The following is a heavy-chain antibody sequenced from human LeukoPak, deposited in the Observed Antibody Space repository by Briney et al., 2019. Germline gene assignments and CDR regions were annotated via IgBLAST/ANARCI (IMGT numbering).Heavy chain of an antibody. D-gene: IGHD2/OR15-2a*01. J-gene: IGHJ4*02. V-gene: IGHV3-23*01. CDR3: ARGNINSVAMFDY. CDR1: GFTFSSSA. CDR2: ISASGGST. Sequence: AGGSLRLSCAASGFTFSSSAMSWVRQVPGKGLEWVSGISASGGSTSYADSVKGRFTMSRDNAKNSLYLQMNSPRAEDTAVYYCARGNINSVAMFDYWGQGTLVTVSS.